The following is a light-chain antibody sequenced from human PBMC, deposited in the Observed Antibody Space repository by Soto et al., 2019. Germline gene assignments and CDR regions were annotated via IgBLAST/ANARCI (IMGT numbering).Light chain of an antibody. Sequence: QPALSPPPSMSASPGQNARISCSCISCNIGGNSVSWYQQLPGTAPKLLIYDDNKRPSGIPDRFSGSKSGTSATLGITGFQTGDEADYYCGSWDSSLSAYDFGTGTKVTVL. V-gene: IGLV1-51*01. CDR3: GSWDSSLSAYD. J-gene: IGLJ1*01. CDR2: DDN. CDR1: SCNIGGNS.